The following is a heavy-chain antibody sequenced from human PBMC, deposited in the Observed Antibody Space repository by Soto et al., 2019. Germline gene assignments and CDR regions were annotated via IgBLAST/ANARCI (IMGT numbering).Heavy chain of an antibody. CDR1: GGSISSGGYY. CDR3: ARVTEGGNDAFDI. CDR2: IYYSGST. D-gene: IGHD3-16*01. J-gene: IGHJ3*02. V-gene: IGHV4-31*03. Sequence: TLSLACTVSGGSISSGGYYWSWSRQHPGKGLEWIGYIYYSGSTYYNPSLKIRVTISVDTSKNQFSLKLISVTAADTAVYYCARVTEGGNDAFDIWGQGTMATVS.